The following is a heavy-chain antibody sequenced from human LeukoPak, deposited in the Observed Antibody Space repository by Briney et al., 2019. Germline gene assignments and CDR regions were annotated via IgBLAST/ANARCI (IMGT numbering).Heavy chain of an antibody. V-gene: IGHV4-39*07. CDR3: ARAGRMTTFAFDI. CDR2: IYYSGST. CDR1: GGSISSSSYY. D-gene: IGHD3-16*01. J-gene: IGHJ3*02. Sequence: TLSLTCTVSGGSISSSSYYWGWIRQPPGKGLEWIGSIYYSGSTYYNPSLKSRVTISVDTSKNQFSLKLSSVTAADTAVYYCARAGRMTTFAFDIWGQGTMVTVSS.